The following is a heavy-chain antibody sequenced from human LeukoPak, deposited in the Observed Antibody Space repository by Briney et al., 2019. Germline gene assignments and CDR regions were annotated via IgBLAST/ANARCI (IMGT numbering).Heavy chain of an antibody. Sequence: KSGGSLRLSCAASGFTFSKAWMSWFRQATGKGLDWLGRIKSNADGGTTDYAAPVQCRITSSREESQRTRYWQSCSLKAEDTAAYYCSTYPWQYASRGYDYWGQGTLVAVSS. CDR1: GFTFSKAW. CDR3: STYPWQYASRGYDY. J-gene: IGHJ4*02. V-gene: IGHV3-15*01. CDR2: IKSNADGGTT. D-gene: IGHD3-22*01.